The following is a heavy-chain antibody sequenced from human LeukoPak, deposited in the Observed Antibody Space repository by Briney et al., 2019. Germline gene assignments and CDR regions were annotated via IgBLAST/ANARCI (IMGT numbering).Heavy chain of an antibody. Sequence: SLSLSCAASGFTVSSNYMSWVRQAPRKGREWLSTISGSVVPTYYADSVKGRFIISRDNSKNTLYLQINSLRVEDTALYYCAEHCNGDCQFDYWGQGTLVTVSS. CDR1: GFTVSSNY. J-gene: IGHJ4*02. CDR2: ISGSVVPT. D-gene: IGHD2-21*02. CDR3: AEHCNGDCQFDY. V-gene: IGHV3-23*01.